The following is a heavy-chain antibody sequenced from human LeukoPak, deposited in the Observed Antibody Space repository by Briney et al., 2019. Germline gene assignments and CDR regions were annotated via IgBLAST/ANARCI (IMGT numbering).Heavy chain of an antibody. CDR3: ARGYCSGGRCYDFDS. CDR2: IYYSGST. V-gene: IGHV4-59*12. CDR1: GGSISSYY. Sequence: SETLSLTCTVSGGSISSYYWSWIRQPPGKGLEWIGYIYYSGSTNYNPSLKSRVTISVDTSKNQFSLKLSSVTAADTAVYYCARGYCSGGRCYDFDSWGQGTLVTVSS. D-gene: IGHD2-15*01. J-gene: IGHJ4*02.